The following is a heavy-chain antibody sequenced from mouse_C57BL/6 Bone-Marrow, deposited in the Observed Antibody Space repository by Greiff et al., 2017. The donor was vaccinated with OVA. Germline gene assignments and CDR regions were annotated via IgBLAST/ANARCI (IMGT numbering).Heavy chain of an antibody. CDR2: IDPETGGT. J-gene: IGHJ1*03. CDR1: GYTFTDYE. D-gene: IGHD1-1*01. CDR3: TREELLRYFDV. Sequence: QVQLQQPGAELVRPGASVTLSCKASGYTFTDYEMHWVKQTPVHGLEWIGAIDPETGGTAYNQKFKGKAILTADKSSSTAYMELRSLTSEDSAVYYCTREELLRYFDVWGTGTTVTVSS. V-gene: IGHV1-15*01.